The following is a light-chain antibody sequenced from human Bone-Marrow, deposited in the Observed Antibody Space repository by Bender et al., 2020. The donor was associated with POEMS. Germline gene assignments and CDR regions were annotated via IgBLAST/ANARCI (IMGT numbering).Light chain of an antibody. CDR2: YDD. CDR1: SSNIGNHG. Sequence: QSVVTQPPSLSEAPRQRVTISCSGSSSNIGNHGVNWYQQLPGEAPKLLIYYDDLLTPGVSDRFSASKSGTSAYLAISELQSEDEALYYCSAWDDSLSGWVFGGGTKRAVL. CDR3: SAWDDSLSGWV. J-gene: IGLJ3*02. V-gene: IGLV1-36*01.